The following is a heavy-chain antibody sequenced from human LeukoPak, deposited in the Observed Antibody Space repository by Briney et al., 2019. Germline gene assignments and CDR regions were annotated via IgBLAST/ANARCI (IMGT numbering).Heavy chain of an antibody. D-gene: IGHD1-26*01. J-gene: IGHJ3*02. CDR2: INPKSGGT. CDR1: GYTFTGYH. V-gene: IGHV1-2*04. CDR3: ARDSGWEVVLYASEI. Sequence: ASVKVSCKASGYTFTGYHIHWVRQAPGQGLEWMGWINPKSGGTNYAHKFEGWVTMTRDTSMSTFYMELSRLKSDDTAVYYCARDSGWEVVLYASEIWGQGTMVTVSS.